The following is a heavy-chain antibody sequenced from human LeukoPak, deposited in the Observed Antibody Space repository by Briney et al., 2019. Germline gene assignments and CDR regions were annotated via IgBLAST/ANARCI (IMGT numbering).Heavy chain of an antibody. CDR1: GGSISSYY. Sequence: PSETLSLTCTVSGGSISSYYWSWIRQPPGKGLEWIGYIYYSGSTNYNPSLKSRVTISVDTSKNQFSLKLSSVTAADTAVYYCARGPAVVVVPAAANWYFDLWGRGTLVTVSS. CDR3: ARGPAVVVVPAAANWYFDL. D-gene: IGHD2-2*01. J-gene: IGHJ2*01. CDR2: IYYSGST. V-gene: IGHV4-59*01.